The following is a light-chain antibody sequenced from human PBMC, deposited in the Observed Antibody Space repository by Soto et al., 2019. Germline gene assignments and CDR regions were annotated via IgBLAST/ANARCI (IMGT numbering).Light chain of an antibody. CDR1: QSVSSNY. V-gene: IGKV3-20*01. CDR3: QQYGSSPRT. Sequence: EIVLTQSPGTLSLSPGERATLSCRASQSVSSNYLAWYQHKHGQAPRLLMYGASSRATGIPDRFSGSGSGTDFTLTITSLEPEDFAVYYCQQYGSSPRTFGQGTKVEIK. J-gene: IGKJ1*01. CDR2: GAS.